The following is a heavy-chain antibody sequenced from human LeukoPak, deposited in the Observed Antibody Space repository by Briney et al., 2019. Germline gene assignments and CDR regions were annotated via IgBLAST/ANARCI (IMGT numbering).Heavy chain of an antibody. CDR3: ATSSYGGNFGLFDY. CDR1: GFTFSSYS. J-gene: IGHJ4*02. D-gene: IGHD4-23*01. V-gene: IGHV3-21*01. CDR2: ISSSSSYI. Sequence: GGSLRLSCAASGFTFSSYSMNWVRQAPGKGLEWVSSISSSSSYIYYADSVKGRFTISRDNAKNTLYLQMNSLRAEDTSVYYCATSSYGGNFGLFDYWGQGILVTVSS.